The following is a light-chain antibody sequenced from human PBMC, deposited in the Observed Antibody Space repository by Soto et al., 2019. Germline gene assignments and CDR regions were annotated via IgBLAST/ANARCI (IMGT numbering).Light chain of an antibody. Sequence: EIVLTQSPATQSLSPGESATLSCRASQSVSGFLAWYQQKPGQAPRLLIYDGSNRATGIPARFSGSGSGTDFTLTISSLQAEDVAVYYCQQYYSTPPAFGQGTKVDIK. CDR1: QSVSGF. CDR2: DGS. V-gene: IGKV3-11*01. J-gene: IGKJ1*01. CDR3: QQYYSTPPA.